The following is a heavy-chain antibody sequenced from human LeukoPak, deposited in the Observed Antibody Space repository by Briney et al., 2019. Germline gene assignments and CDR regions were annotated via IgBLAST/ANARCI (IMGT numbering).Heavy chain of an antibody. CDR2: MQSSGNS. J-gene: IGHJ4*02. Sequence: SETLSLTCSVSGDSISTYHWNWVRERPGKGLEWIGYMQSSGNSNYNPTLKSRVFMSVDTSKNQFVLNLMSVTAADTAVYYCARDKRHSYGRYFAHWGQGMLVSVSS. CDR1: GDSISTYH. CDR3: ARDKRHSYGRYFAH. D-gene: IGHD5-18*01. V-gene: IGHV4-59*01.